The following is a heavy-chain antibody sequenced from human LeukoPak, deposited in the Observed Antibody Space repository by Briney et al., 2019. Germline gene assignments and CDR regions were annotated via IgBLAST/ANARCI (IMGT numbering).Heavy chain of an antibody. J-gene: IGHJ3*02. CDR1: GGSISSYY. CDR2: IYYSGST. V-gene: IGHV4-59*01. D-gene: IGHD3-22*01. Sequence: SETLSLTCTVSGGSISSYYWSWIRQPPGKGLEWIGYIYYSGSTNYSPSLKSRVTISVDTSKNQFSLKLSSVTAADTAVYYCARRHTYYYDSSGYPLDAFDIWGQGTMVTVSS. CDR3: ARRHTYYYDSSGYPLDAFDI.